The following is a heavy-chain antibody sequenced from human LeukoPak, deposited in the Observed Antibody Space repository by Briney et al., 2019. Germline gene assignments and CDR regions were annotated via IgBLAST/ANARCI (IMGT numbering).Heavy chain of an antibody. CDR1: EFTFKSYS. CDR3: VRDFYCHNGACFDF. D-gene: IGHD2-8*01. Sequence: GSLRLSCAASEFTFKSYSMNWVRQPPGKGLEWVASIDTSPSVINYADSVKGRFTISRDNAKNSLYLQMNSLRAEDTALYYCVRDFYCHNGACFDFWGQGILATVSS. J-gene: IGHJ4*02. CDR2: IDTSPSVI. V-gene: IGHV3-21*01.